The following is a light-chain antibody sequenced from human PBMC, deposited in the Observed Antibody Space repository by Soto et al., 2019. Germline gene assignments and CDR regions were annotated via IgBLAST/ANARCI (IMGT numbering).Light chain of an antibody. CDR2: GAS. Sequence: EIVLTQSPATLSLSPRERATLSCRASQSVSSSYLAWYQQKPGQAPRLLIYGASNRASGIPDRFSGSGSGTDFTLTISRLEPEDFAVYYCQQYGSSPLFTFGPGTKVDI. V-gene: IGKV3-20*01. J-gene: IGKJ3*01. CDR1: QSVSSSY. CDR3: QQYGSSPLFT.